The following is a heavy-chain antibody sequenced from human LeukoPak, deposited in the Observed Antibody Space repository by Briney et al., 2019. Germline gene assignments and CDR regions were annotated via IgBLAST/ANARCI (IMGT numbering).Heavy chain of an antibody. CDR1: GASFSDYY. CDR3: ARVPNIASRPCDQ. J-gene: IGHJ4*02. V-gene: IGHV4-34*01. Sequence: SSETLPLTCGVYGASFSDYYWTWIRQPPGKGPEWIGEINHSGNTNYNPSLKSRVTIIVDTPKKQFSLKLTTVTAADTAVYYCARVPNIASRPCDQWGQGTLVTVSS. CDR2: INHSGNT. D-gene: IGHD6-6*01.